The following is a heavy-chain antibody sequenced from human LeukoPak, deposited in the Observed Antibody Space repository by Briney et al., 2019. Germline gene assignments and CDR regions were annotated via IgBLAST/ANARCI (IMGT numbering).Heavy chain of an antibody. V-gene: IGHV3-30*02. J-gene: IGHJ4*02. Sequence: PGRSLRLSCAASGFTFSNYGMHWVRQAPGKGLEWVTFIRYDGSTEKYADSVKGRVAISRDNSKNTLFLQMNSLRVEDTAMYCCAKGGSPHSYSFDSWGQGTLVTVSS. CDR1: GFTFSNYG. CDR2: IRYDGSTE. CDR3: AKGGSPHSYSFDS.